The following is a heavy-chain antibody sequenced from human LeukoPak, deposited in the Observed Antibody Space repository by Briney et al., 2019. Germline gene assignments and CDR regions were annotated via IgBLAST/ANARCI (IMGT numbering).Heavy chain of an antibody. J-gene: IGHJ6*02. D-gene: IGHD6-13*01. Sequence: GRSLRLSCVASGFTFSSYGMHWVRQAPGQGLEWVAVIWYDGSNKYYADSVKGRFTISRDNSKNTLYLQMNSLRAEDTAVYYCVRDIAAAGAYGMDVWGQGTTVTVSS. CDR2: IWYDGSNK. CDR1: GFTFSSYG. CDR3: VRDIAAAGAYGMDV. V-gene: IGHV3-33*01.